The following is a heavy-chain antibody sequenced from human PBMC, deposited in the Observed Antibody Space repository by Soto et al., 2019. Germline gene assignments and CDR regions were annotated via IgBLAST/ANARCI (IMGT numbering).Heavy chain of an antibody. Sequence: QVQLQQWGAGLLKPSETLSLTCAVYGGSFSGYYWSWIRQPPGKGLEWIGEINHSGSTNYNPSLKRRVTISVDTSKNQFSLKLSSVTAADTAVYSCATSSGNTNWFDPWGQGTLVTVSS. CDR2: INHSGST. V-gene: IGHV4-34*01. CDR1: GGSFSGYY. D-gene: IGHD1-26*01. J-gene: IGHJ5*02. CDR3: ATSSGNTNWFDP.